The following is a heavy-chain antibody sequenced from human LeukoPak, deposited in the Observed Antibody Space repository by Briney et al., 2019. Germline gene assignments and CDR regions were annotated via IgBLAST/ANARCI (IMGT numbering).Heavy chain of an antibody. CDR2: INPSGGST. V-gene: IGHV1-46*01. CDR1: GYTFTSYY. Sequence: ASVKVSCKASGYTFTSYYMHWVRQAPGLGLEWMGIINPSGGSTNYAQKFQGRVTMTRDTSTSTAYMELSSLRSEDTAVYYCAGSAYFQHWGQGTLVTVSS. J-gene: IGHJ1*01. CDR3: AGSAYFQH.